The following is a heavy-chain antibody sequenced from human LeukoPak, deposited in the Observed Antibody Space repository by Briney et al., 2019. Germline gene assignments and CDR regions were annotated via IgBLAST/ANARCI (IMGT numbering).Heavy chain of an antibody. CDR3: ARDNSILEPDAFDI. CDR1: VFTYSRYS. D-gene: IGHD1-1*01. V-gene: IGHV3-21*01. J-gene: IGHJ3*02. CDR2: ISSSSSYI. Sequence: PGVSLTLSCTASVFTYSRYSMNCLRQSTGKGVVGLSHISSSSSYIYYADSVKGRFTISRDNAKNSLYLQMNSLRAEDTAVYYCARDNSILEPDAFDIWGQGTMATVSS.